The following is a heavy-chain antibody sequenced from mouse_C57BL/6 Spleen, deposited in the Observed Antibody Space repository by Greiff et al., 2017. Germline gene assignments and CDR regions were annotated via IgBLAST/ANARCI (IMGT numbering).Heavy chain of an antibody. J-gene: IGHJ4*01. CDR2: ISSGGSYT. CDR3: ARGAEGYAMDY. CDR1: GFTFSSYG. Sequence: EVQLVESGGDLVKPGGSLKLSCAASGFTFSSYGMSWVRQTSDKRLVWVATISSGGSYTYYPNSVKGRFTISRDNAKNTLYLQMSSLKSEDTAMYYCARGAEGYAMDYWGQGTSVTVSS. V-gene: IGHV5-6*01.